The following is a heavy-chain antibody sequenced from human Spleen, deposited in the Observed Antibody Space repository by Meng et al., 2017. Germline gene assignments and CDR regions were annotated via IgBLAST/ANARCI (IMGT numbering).Heavy chain of an antibody. J-gene: IGHJ6*02. CDR1: GFTFRSHT. V-gene: IGHV3-21*01. D-gene: IGHD3-22*01. CDR2: ISSISHYI. CDR3: ARDLRHDSSGYYYARSYYYGMDV. Sequence: GESLKISCAASGFTFRSHTINWVRQAPGKGLEWVSSISSISHYIYYADSVKGRFTISRDNAKNSLYLQMNSLRAEDTAVYYCARDLRHDSSGYYYARSYYYGMDVWGQGTTVTVSS.